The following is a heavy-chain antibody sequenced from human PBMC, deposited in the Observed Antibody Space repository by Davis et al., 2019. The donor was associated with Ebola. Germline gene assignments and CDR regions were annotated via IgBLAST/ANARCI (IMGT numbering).Heavy chain of an antibody. V-gene: IGHV1-2*02. CDR1: GYTFTGYY. CDR2: INPNSGGT. CDR3: ARETTVTTSLDY. Sequence: ASEKVSCKASGYTFTGYYMHWVRQAPGQGLEWMGWINPNSGGTNYAQKFQGRVTMTRDTSISTAYMELSRLRSDDTAVYYCARETTVTTSLDYWGQGTLVTVSS. J-gene: IGHJ4*02. D-gene: IGHD4-17*01.